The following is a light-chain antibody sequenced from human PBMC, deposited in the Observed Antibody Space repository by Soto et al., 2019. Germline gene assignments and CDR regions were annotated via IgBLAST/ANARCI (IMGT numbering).Light chain of an antibody. J-gene: IGKJ1*01. CDR2: GAS. V-gene: IGKV3-20*01. CDR3: QQYGSSFTWT. Sequence: EIVLAQSPGTLSLSPGGRATLACRSSQSVSSSYLAWYQQKPGQAPRRLIYGASSRATGIPDRFSGSGSGTDFTLTISRLEPEDFAVYYCQQYGSSFTWTFGQGTKVDIK. CDR1: QSVSSSY.